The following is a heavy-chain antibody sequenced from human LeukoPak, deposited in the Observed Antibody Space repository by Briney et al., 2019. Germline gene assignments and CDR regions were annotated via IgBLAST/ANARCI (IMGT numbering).Heavy chain of an antibody. V-gene: IGHV4-31*03. D-gene: IGHD1-14*01. CDR1: GGSISSGGYY. J-gene: IGHJ6*02. CDR2: IYYSGST. Sequence: SETLSLTCTVSGGSISSGGYYWSWIRQHPGKGLEWIGYIYYSGSTYYNLSLKSRVTISVDTSKNQFSLKLSSVTAADTAVYYCARVPVYYYYGMDVWGQGTTVTVSS. CDR3: ARVPVYYYYGMDV.